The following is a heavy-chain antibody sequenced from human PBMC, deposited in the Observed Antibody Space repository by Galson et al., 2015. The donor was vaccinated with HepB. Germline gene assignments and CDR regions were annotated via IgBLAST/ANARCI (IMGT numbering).Heavy chain of an antibody. CDR3: ARAEYNYGSGSYYFDY. CDR2: IYPGDSDT. J-gene: IGHJ4*02. Sequence: QSGAEVKKPGESLKISCKGSGYSFTSYWIGWVRQMPGKGLEWMGIIYPGDSDTRYSPSFQGQVTISADKSISTAYLQWSSLKASDTAMYYCARAEYNYGSGSYYFDYWGQGTLVTVSS. D-gene: IGHD3-10*01. CDR1: GYSFTSYW. V-gene: IGHV5-51*03.